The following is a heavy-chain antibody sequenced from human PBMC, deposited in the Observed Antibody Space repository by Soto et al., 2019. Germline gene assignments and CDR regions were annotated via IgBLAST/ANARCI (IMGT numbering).Heavy chain of an antibody. J-gene: IGHJ4*02. Sequence: QVQLQESGPRLVKPSETLSLTCTVSGGSLNNYYWSWIRQPAGKGLESIGRIYTVGSTNYNPSLKSRVTKSIDTSKNQFSLRLTSVTAVDTAVYYCARSPLTHSYAQFDSWGQGSLVTVSS. D-gene: IGHD3-16*01. CDR2: IYTVGST. CDR1: GGSLNNYY. V-gene: IGHV4-4*07. CDR3: ARSPLTHSYAQFDS.